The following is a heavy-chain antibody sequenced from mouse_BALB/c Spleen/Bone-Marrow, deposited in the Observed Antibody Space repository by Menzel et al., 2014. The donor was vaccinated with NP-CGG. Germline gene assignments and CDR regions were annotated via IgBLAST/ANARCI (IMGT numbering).Heavy chain of an antibody. V-gene: IGHV14-3*02. Sequence: VQLQQSGAELVKPGDSVKLTCTGSGFNIKDTYMHWVKQRPEQGLEWIGRIDAANGNSKYDPKFQGKATITADTSSNTGFLQLSSLTSEDTAVYYCARYGYWGQGTSVTVSS. D-gene: IGHD1-1*02. J-gene: IGHJ4*01. CDR2: IDAANGNS. CDR1: GFNIKDTY. CDR3: ARYGY.